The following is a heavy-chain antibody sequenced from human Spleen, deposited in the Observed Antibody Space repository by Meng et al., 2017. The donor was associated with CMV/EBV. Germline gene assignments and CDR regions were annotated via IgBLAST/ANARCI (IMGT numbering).Heavy chain of an antibody. CDR3: AKVGFLEWLLPYYYYGMDV. D-gene: IGHD3-3*01. Sequence: GGSLRLSCAASGFTFSGYAMYWVRQAPGKGLEWVAFIRYDGSNKYYADSVKGRFTISRDNSKNTLYLQMNSLRAEDTAVYYCAKVGFLEWLLPYYYYGMDVWGQGTTVTVSS. J-gene: IGHJ6*02. V-gene: IGHV3-30*02. CDR1: GFTFSGYA. CDR2: IRYDGSNK.